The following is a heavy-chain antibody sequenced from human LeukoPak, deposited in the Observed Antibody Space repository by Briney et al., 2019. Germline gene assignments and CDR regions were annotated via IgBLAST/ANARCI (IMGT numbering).Heavy chain of an antibody. V-gene: IGHV1-69*01. J-gene: IGHJ3*02. Sequence: GASVKVSCKASGGTFSSYAISWVRQAPGQGLEWMGGIIPIFGTANYAQKFQGRVTITADESTSTAYMELSSLRSEDTAVYYCARGKSPVLRFLEWLVDAFDIWGQGIMVTVSS. CDR3: ARGKSPVLRFLEWLVDAFDI. CDR1: GGTFSSYA. D-gene: IGHD3-3*01. CDR2: IIPIFGTA.